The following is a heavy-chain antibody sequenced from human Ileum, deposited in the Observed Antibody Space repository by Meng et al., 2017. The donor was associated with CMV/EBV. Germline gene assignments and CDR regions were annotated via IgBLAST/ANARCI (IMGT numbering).Heavy chain of an antibody. CDR3: TRGRVGDWGFDF. J-gene: IGHJ4*02. CDR1: GGSFRSFA. Sequence: QVQLPQAGPWLLNPWAPRSLSCGANGGSFRSFAWTWIRQHPGKGLEWIGDINHRGTTNYSPSLKSRVTISIDTSKKQFSLRLSSLTAADTAVYYCTRGRVGDWGFDFWGRGTLVTVSS. CDR2: INHRGTT. D-gene: IGHD1-26*01. V-gene: IGHV4-34*02.